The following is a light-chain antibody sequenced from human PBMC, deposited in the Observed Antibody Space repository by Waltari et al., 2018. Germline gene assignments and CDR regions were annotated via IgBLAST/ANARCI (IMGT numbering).Light chain of an antibody. V-gene: IGLV2-14*01. CDR2: EVS. J-gene: IGLJ1*01. CDR1: SSDVAGYNY. CDR3: SSFTRSASYV. Sequence: QSALTQPASVSGSPGQSITISCTGPSSDVAGYNYVSWYQQHPGKVPKLMIHEVSNRPSGISNRFSGSKSGNTASLTISGLQTEDEADYYCSSFTRSASYVFGTGTKVTVL.